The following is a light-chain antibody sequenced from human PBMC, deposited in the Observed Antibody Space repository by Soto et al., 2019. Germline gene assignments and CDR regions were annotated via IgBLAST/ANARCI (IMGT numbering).Light chain of an antibody. V-gene: IGKV1-39*01. CDR3: QQSYSALWT. Sequence: DIQMTQSPSSLSASVGDRVTITCRASQNIDNYLNWYQQKPGKAPKLLIHAASSFQSGVPSRFSGSGYGTDFTLTINSLQHEDFASYYCQQSYSALWTFGQGTKVEIK. J-gene: IGKJ1*01. CDR1: QNIDNY. CDR2: AAS.